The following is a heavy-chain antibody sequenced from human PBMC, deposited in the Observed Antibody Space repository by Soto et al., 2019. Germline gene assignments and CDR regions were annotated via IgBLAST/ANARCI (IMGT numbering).Heavy chain of an antibody. CDR3: ATGSSGYDFWSGYYDAFDI. CDR2: IYYSGST. D-gene: IGHD3-3*01. V-gene: IGHV4-59*01. Sequence: LSLTCTVSGGSISSYYWSWIRQPPGKGLEWIGYIYYSGSTNYNPSLKSRVTISVDTSKNQFSLKLSSVTAADTAVYYCATGSSGYDFWSGYYDAFDIWGQGTMVTVSS. J-gene: IGHJ3*02. CDR1: GGSISSYY.